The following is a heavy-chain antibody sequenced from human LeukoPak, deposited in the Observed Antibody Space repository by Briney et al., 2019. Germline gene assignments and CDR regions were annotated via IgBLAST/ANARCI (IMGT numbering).Heavy chain of an antibody. V-gene: IGHV3-74*01. Sequence: GPCLSPSCAASASTLGRYWMHWARQAPGKGLGWVSRINFDGRTTSYAHSVKGGFSISRNHAKSTLYLQMNRQRTQDTAVNYCATGNYDDSRGYYTFGHWGQGTLVTVSS. D-gene: IGHD3-22*01. CDR2: INFDGRTT. CDR1: ASTLGRYW. J-gene: IGHJ1*01. CDR3: ATGNYDDSRGYYTFGH.